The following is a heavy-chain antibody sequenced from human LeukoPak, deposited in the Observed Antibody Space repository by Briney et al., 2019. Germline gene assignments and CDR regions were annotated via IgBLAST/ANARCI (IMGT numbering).Heavy chain of an antibody. Sequence: GGSLRLSCAASGFTFDDYAMHWVRQAPGKGLEWVSLISGDGGSTYFADSVKGRFTISRDNSKNSLYLQMNSLRTEDTALYYWAKDIGYSSGWYDYWGQGTLVTVSS. CDR3: AKDIGYSSGWYDY. CDR2: ISGDGGST. CDR1: GFTFDDYA. J-gene: IGHJ4*02. D-gene: IGHD6-19*01. V-gene: IGHV3-43*02.